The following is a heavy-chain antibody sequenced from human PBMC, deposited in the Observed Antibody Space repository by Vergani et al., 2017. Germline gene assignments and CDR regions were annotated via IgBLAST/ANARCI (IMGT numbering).Heavy chain of an antibody. D-gene: IGHD2/OR15-2a*01. CDR3: VKEKIDLGSYFFDS. V-gene: IGHV3-23*01. CDR2: ISGPGLRT. J-gene: IGHJ4*03. Sequence: EVHLLDSAGGLVQSGGSLRLSCAASVFTFINSAVSWVREAPGRGLAWVSSISGPGLRTYYADSVKGRFSNSRDNSKNTVFLQMHSLRAAETAIYYCVKEKIDLGSYFFDSWGHGILVTVSS. CDR1: VFTFINSA.